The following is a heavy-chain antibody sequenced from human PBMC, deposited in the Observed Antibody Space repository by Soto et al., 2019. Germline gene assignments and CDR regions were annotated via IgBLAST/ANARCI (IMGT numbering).Heavy chain of an antibody. CDR2: ISTYNGKT. CDR1: GYTFTSYG. Sequence: QVQLVQSGAEVKKPGASVKVSCKASGYTFTSYGISWVRQAPGQGREWMGWISTYNGKTIYAQKLQDRVTMTTDTSTSTAYMELRSLRSDDTAVYFCATMRYYYNMGVWGQGTTVTVSS. J-gene: IGHJ6*02. CDR3: ATMRYYYNMGV. V-gene: IGHV1-18*04.